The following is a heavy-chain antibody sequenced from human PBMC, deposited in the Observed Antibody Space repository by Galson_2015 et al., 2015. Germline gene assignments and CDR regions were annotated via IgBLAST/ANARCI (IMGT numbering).Heavy chain of an antibody. J-gene: IGHJ4*02. CDR1: GFTFSSYA. D-gene: IGHD2-15*01. Sequence: SGFTFSSYAMSWVRQAPGKGLEWVSAISGSGGSTYYADSVKGRFTISRDNSKNTLYLQMNSLRAEDTAVYYCARVVVAATSNYFDYWGQGTLVTVSS. V-gene: IGHV3-23*01. CDR2: ISGSGGST. CDR3: ARVVVAATSNYFDY.